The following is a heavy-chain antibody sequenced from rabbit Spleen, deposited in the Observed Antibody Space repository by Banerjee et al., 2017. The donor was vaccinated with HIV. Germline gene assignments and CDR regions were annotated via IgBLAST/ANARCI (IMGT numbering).Heavy chain of an antibody. V-gene: IGHV1S40*01. Sequence: QSLEESGGDLVKPGASLTLTCKASGFDFSSSDYMCWVRQAPGKGLEWISCIVGSSSGFTYSATWAKGRFTCSKTSSTTVTLQMTSLPAADTATYFCARGVYDDYDTYYFDLWGQGTLVTVS. CDR2: IVGSSSGFT. CDR1: GFDFSSSDY. D-gene: IGHD2-1*01. J-gene: IGHJ4*01. CDR3: ARGVYDDYDTYYFDL.